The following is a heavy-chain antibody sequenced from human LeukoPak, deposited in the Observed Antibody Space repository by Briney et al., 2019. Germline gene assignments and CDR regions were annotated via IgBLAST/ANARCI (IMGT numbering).Heavy chain of an antibody. D-gene: IGHD5-12*01. J-gene: IGHJ4*02. CDR2: IYYSGST. V-gene: IGHV4-39*07. CDR3: AREQALSGYDSPFDY. CDR1: GGSISSSSYY. Sequence: SETLSLTCTVSGGSISSSSYYWGWIRQPPGKGLEWIGSIYYSGSTYYNPSLKSRVTISVDTSKNQFSLKLNSVTAADTAVYYCAREQALSGYDSPFDYWGQGTLVTVSS.